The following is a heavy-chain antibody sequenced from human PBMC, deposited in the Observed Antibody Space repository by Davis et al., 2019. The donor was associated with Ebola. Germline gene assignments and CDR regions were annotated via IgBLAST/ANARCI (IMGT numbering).Heavy chain of an antibody. CDR2: INHSGST. Sequence: ETLSLTCAVYGGSFSGYYWSWIRQPPGKGLEWIGEINHSGSTNYNPSLKSRVTISVDTSKNQFSLKLSSVTAADTAVYYCARYLVPAGRDAFDIWGQGTMVTVYS. D-gene: IGHD2-2*01. J-gene: IGHJ3*02. V-gene: IGHV4-34*01. CDR1: GGSFSGYY. CDR3: ARYLVPAGRDAFDI.